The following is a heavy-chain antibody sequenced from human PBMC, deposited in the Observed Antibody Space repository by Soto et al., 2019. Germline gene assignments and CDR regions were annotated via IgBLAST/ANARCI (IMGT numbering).Heavy chain of an antibody. Sequence: QVQLVQSGAEVKKPGSSVKVSCRTSGGSFTTHSISWLRQAPGQGREWMGGIIPVFGTVNYAQRLQDRVTITEDESTSTAYMDLSSLKSEDSSVYYCARDPRIYCTSSSCHSYFDSWGQGTLVTVS. V-gene: IGHV1-69*01. J-gene: IGHJ4*02. CDR3: ARDPRIYCTSSSCHSYFDS. CDR1: GGSFTTHS. CDR2: IIPVFGTV. D-gene: IGHD2-2*01.